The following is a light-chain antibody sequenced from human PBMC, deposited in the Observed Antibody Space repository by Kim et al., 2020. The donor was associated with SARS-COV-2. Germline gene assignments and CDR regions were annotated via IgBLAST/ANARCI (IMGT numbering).Light chain of an antibody. V-gene: IGKV1-5*03. CDR2: KAS. Sequence: GDRFTISCRASQNIHSWLAWFQQKPGKAPRVLMYKASTLESGVPSRFSGSGSGTEFTLTINSLQPDDYATYYCQQYDVHPETFGQGTKVDIK. CDR3: QQYDVHPET. CDR1: QNIHSW. J-gene: IGKJ1*01.